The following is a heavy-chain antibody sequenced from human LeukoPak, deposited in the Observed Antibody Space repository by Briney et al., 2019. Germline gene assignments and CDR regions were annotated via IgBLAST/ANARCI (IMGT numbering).Heavy chain of an antibody. Sequence: GGSLRLSCAASGFTFSSYGMHWVRQAPGKGLEWVAVISYDGSNKYYADSVKGRFTISRDNSKNTLYPQMNSLRAEDTAVYYCAKVPIKHRYYYDSSGYYFDYWGQGTLVTVSS. CDR2: ISYDGSNK. D-gene: IGHD3-22*01. CDR1: GFTFSSYG. J-gene: IGHJ4*02. V-gene: IGHV3-30*18. CDR3: AKVPIKHRYYYDSSGYYFDY.